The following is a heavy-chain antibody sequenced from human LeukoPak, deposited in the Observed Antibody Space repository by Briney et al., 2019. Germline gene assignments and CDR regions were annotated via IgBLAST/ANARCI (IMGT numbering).Heavy chain of an antibody. J-gene: IGHJ5*02. CDR1: GYTFTGYY. D-gene: IGHD3-10*01. CDR2: INPNSGGT. Sequence: ASVTVSCKASGYTFTGYYMHWVRQAPGQGLEWMGWINPNSGGTNYAQKFQGRVTMTRDTSISTAYMELSRLRSDDTAVYYCARDHSGNSGRWFDPWGQGTLVTVSS. V-gene: IGHV1-2*02. CDR3: ARDHSGNSGRWFDP.